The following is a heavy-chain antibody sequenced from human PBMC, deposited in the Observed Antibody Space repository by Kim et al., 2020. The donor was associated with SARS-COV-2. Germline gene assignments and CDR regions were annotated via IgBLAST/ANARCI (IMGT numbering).Heavy chain of an antibody. J-gene: IGHJ4*02. V-gene: IGHV3-30*02. CDR3: AKEPQPYQWGGYDY. Sequence: ADSVKGQFTISRDNSKNTLYLQMNSLRAEDRAVYYCAKEPQPYQWGGYDYWGQGTLVTVSA. D-gene: IGHD2-8*01.